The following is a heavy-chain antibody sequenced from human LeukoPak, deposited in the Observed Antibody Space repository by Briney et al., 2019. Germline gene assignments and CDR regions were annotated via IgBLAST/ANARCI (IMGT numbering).Heavy chain of an antibody. J-gene: IGHJ4*02. D-gene: IGHD6-6*01. Sequence: GGSLRLSCAASGFTFSNAWMSWVRQAPGKGLEWIGRIKSKSDGGTTDYAAPVKGRFTISRDDSENTLYLQMNSLRTEDTALYYCAKALIAAQADYWGQGTLVTVSS. CDR1: GFTFSNAW. CDR2: IKSKSDGGTT. V-gene: IGHV3-15*05. CDR3: AKALIAAQADY.